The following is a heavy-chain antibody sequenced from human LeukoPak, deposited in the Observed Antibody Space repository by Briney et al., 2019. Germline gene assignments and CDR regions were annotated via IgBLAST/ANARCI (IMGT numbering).Heavy chain of an antibody. J-gene: IGHJ6*02. Sequence: GRSLRLSCAASGFTFTNYAMHWVRQAPGKGLEWVAATSYDGDNKYHADSVKGRFTISRDDSKNTLYLQMNSLRAEDTAVYYCAKDWWEVLWAAAETPGNYGMDVWGQGTTVTVSS. CDR2: TSYDGDNK. CDR1: GFTFTNYA. V-gene: IGHV3-30-3*01. D-gene: IGHD6-13*01. CDR3: AKDWWEVLWAAAETPGNYGMDV.